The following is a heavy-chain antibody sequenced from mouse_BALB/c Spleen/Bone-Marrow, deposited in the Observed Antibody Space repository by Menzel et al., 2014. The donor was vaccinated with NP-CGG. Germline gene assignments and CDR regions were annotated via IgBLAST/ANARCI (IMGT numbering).Heavy chain of an antibody. Sequence: EVQGVESGGGLVQPGGSRKLSCAASGFTFSSFGMHWVRQAPEKGLEWVAYISSGSSNIYYADTVKDRFTISRDNPKNTLCLQMTSLRSEDTAMYYCASLTYYAMDYWGQATSVTVSS. V-gene: IGHV5-17*02. CDR2: ISSGSSNI. CDR3: ASLTYYAMDY. CDR1: GFTFSSFG. J-gene: IGHJ4*01.